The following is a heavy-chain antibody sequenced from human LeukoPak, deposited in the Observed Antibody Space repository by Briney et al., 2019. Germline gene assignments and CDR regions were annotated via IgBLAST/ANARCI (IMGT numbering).Heavy chain of an antibody. D-gene: IGHD5-12*01. V-gene: IGHV1-3*03. CDR3: ARDQAQRYSGYDFTCDY. CDR1: GYTFTSYA. CDR2: INAGNGNT. J-gene: IGHJ4*02. Sequence: ASVKVSCKASGYTFTSYAMHWVRQAPGQRLEWMGWINAGNGNTKYSQEFQGRVTITRDTSASTAYMELSSLRSEDMAVYYCARDQAQRYSGYDFTCDYWGQGTLVTVSS.